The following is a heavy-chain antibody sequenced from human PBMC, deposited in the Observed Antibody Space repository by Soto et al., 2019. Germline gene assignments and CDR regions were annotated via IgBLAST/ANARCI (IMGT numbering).Heavy chain of an antibody. CDR3: AKLVVAVPRHSDSDY. D-gene: IGHD2-15*01. Sequence: SETLSLTCAVYGGSFSGYYWSWIRQPPGKGLEWIGEINHSGSTNYNPSLKSRVSISLDTSKNQFSLKLTSATAADTAFYYCAKLVVAVPRHSDSDYWGQATLVTLCS. CDR2: INHSGST. V-gene: IGHV4-34*01. J-gene: IGHJ4*02. CDR1: GGSFSGYY.